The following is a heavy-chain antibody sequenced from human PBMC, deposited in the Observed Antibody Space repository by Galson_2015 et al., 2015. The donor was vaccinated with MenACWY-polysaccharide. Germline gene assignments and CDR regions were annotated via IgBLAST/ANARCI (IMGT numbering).Heavy chain of an antibody. Sequence: SLRLSCAASGLTFSSYWMHWVRHTSGKGLVWVSRINRDGTTINYADSVKGRFTISRDNAKNTLYLQMNSLRAEDTAVYYCATDEGMGTTIRGFDYWGQGTLVTVSS. CDR3: ATDEGMGTTIRGFDY. V-gene: IGHV3-74*01. J-gene: IGHJ4*02. D-gene: IGHD1-7*01. CDR1: GLTFSSYW. CDR2: INRDGTTI.